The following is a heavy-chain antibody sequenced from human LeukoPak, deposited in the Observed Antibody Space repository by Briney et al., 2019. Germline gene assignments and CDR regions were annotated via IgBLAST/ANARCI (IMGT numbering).Heavy chain of an antibody. Sequence: SQTLSLTCTVSGGSISSGSYYWSWIRQPAGKGLEWIGRIYTSGSTNYNPSLKSRVTISVDTSKNQFSLKLSSVTAADTAVYYCARGDWRDYFDYWGQGALVTVSS. V-gene: IGHV4-61*02. CDR3: ARGDWRDYFDY. CDR1: GGSISSGSYY. J-gene: IGHJ4*02. CDR2: IYTSGST. D-gene: IGHD1-1*01.